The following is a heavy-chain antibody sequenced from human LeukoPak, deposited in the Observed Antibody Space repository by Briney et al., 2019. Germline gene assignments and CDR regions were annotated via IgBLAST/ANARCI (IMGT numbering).Heavy chain of an antibody. J-gene: IGHJ4*02. D-gene: IGHD2-21*01. V-gene: IGHV1-8*01. CDR3: ARGGPKCGGDCFDY. CDR1: TYTFTNYD. CDR2: TNPYNGNT. Sequence: EASVKVSCKASTYTFTNYDINWLRQATGQRLEWMGWTNPYNGNTGYAQKFQGRVTMTRNTSINTAYMELSSLRSEDTAVYFCARGGPKCGGDCFDYWGQGTLVTVSS.